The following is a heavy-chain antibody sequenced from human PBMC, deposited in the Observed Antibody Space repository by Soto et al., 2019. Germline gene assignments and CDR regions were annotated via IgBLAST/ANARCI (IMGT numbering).Heavy chain of an antibody. V-gene: IGHV1-18*04. J-gene: IGHJ4*02. CDR2: IGTNSGNS. CDR3: AALGYFKVSGALV. Sequence: QIQLVQSGAEVKKPGASVRVSCKASGYTFTDHGITWVRQAPGQGIEWMGWIGTNSGNSNSAERFRGRVTMTRDTSTNTVYMEIKSLTSVDTAVYYCAALGYFKVSGALVWGQGTLVTVSS. D-gene: IGHD2-15*01. CDR1: GYTFTDHG.